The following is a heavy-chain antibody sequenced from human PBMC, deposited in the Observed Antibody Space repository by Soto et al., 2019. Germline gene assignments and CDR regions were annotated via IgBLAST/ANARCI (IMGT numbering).Heavy chain of an antibody. Sequence: SVKVSCKASGFTVTSSAVQWVRQARGQRLEWIGWIVVGSGNTNYAQKFQERVTITRDMSTSTAYMELSSLRSEDTAVYYCAADMDYYDSSGKFDYWGQGTLVTVSS. J-gene: IGHJ4*02. V-gene: IGHV1-58*01. D-gene: IGHD3-22*01. CDR2: IVVGSGNT. CDR3: AADMDYYDSSGKFDY. CDR1: GFTVTSSA.